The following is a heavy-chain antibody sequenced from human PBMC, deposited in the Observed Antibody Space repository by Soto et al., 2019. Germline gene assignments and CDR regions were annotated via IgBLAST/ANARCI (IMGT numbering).Heavy chain of an antibody. CDR2: IIPIFGTT. D-gene: IGHD2-15*01. V-gene: IGHV1-69*12. J-gene: IGHJ3*02. Sequence: QVQLVQSGAEVRKPGSSVKVSCKASGGTFSSYDLNWVRQAPGQGLEWMGGIIPIFGTTNYAQKFQDRVTITADESPRTAYMELTSLKSDDTAVYYCARVEASMVTAGAFDIWGQGTMVTVSS. CDR3: ARVEASMVTAGAFDI. CDR1: GGTFSSYD.